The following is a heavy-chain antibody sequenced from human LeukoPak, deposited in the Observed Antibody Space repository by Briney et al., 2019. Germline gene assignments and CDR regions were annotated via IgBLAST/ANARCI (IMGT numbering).Heavy chain of an antibody. J-gene: IGHJ4*02. CDR3: ARASSYSSSWWPFDY. D-gene: IGHD6-13*01. CDR2: INHSGST. Sequence: KPSETLSLTCAVHGGSFSGYYWSWIRQPPGKGLEWIGEINHSGSTNYNPSLKSRVTISVDTSKNQFSLKLSSVTAADTAVYYCARASSYSSSWWPFDYWGQGTLVTVSS. V-gene: IGHV4-34*01. CDR1: GGSFSGYY.